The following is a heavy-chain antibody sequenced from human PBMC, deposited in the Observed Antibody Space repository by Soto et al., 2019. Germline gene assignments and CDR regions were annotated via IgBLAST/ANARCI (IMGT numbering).Heavy chain of an antibody. CDR1: GGSISSYY. V-gene: IGHV4-59*01. J-gene: IGHJ6*03. D-gene: IGHD3-10*01. Sequence: PSETLSLTCTVSGGSISSYYWSWIRQPPGKGLEWIGYIYYSGSTNYNPSLKSRVTISVDTSKNQFSLKLSSVTAADTAVYYCARGWRRYYGSGSFYYYMDVWGKGTTVTVSS. CDR2: IYYSGST. CDR3: ARGWRRYYGSGSFYYYMDV.